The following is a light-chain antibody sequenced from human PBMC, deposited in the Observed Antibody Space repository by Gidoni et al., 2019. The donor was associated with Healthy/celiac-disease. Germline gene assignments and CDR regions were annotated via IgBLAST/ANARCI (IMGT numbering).Light chain of an antibody. CDR3: QSYDSSLSGWV. CDR2: GNS. V-gene: IGLV1-40*01. CDR1: SSNIGAGYD. J-gene: IGLJ3*02. Sequence: QSVLTQPPSVSGAPGQRVTIPCTGSSSNIGAGYDVRWYQQLPGTAPRLLIYGNSNRPSGVPDRFSGSKSGTSTSLAITGLQAEDEADYYCQSYDSSLSGWVFGGGTKLTVL.